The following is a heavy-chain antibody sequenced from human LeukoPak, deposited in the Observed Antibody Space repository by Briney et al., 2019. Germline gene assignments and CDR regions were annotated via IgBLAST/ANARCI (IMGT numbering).Heavy chain of an antibody. CDR1: GFTFSGYA. D-gene: IGHD3-22*01. Sequence: PGGSLRLSCAASGFTFSGYAMSWVRQAPGKGLEWVSAISGSGGSTYYADSVKGRFTISRDNSKNTLYLQMNSLRAEDTAVYYCAKLEGGYYDSSGSFDYWGQGTLVTVSS. J-gene: IGHJ4*02. CDR2: ISGSGGST. V-gene: IGHV3-23*01. CDR3: AKLEGGYYDSSGSFDY.